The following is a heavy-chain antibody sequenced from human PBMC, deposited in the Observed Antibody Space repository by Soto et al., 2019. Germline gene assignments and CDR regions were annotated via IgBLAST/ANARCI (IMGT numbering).Heavy chain of an antibody. J-gene: IGHJ6*02. CDR2: IDPADSYA. V-gene: IGHV5-10-1*01. CDR3: ARGAGYGSGDTNYGMDV. Sequence: GESLKISCRGSGYSFVTFWITWVRQMPGKGLEWMGRIDPADSYARYSPSFEGHVTMSVDRSISSAYLQWSSLKASDTAMYYCARGAGYGSGDTNYGMDVWGQGTTVTVSS. CDR1: GYSFVTFW. D-gene: IGHD3-10*01.